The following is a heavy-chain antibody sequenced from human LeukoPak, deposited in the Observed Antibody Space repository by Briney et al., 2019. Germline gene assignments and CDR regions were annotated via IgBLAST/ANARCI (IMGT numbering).Heavy chain of an antibody. J-gene: IGHJ5*02. CDR2: MDKETNLYAT. CDR3: TRDSGTYNWFDP. D-gene: IGHD1-26*01. CDR1: GFTFSDSA. Sequence: GGSLRLSCVASGFTFSDSAIHWVRQSSGKGLEWIGHMDKETNLYATALAASVKGRFTVSRDDSKNTAYLHMNSLKTEDTALYYCTRDSGTYNWFDPWGQGTLVTVSS. V-gene: IGHV3-73*01.